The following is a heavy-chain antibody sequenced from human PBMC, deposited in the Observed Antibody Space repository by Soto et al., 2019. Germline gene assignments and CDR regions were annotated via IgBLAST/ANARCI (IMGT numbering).Heavy chain of an antibody. J-gene: IGHJ4*02. V-gene: IGHV4-59*08. CDR3: ARFSSGSYYWVFDY. CDR1: RGSIGVYC. Sequence: ETRSLTSTVSRGSIGVYCWPLIRHPTGKGLEWIGYIYYSVSANYNPSLKSRVTISVDTSKNQFSLKLSSVTAADTAVYYCARFSSGSYYWVFDYWGQGTLVKVSS. D-gene: IGHD3-10*01. CDR2: IYYSVSA.